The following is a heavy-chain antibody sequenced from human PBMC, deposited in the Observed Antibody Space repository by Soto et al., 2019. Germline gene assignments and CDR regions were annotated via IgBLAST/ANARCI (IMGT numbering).Heavy chain of an antibody. CDR1: GDSMTSSNW. CDR3: ARSEATALDY. V-gene: IGHV4-4*02. CDR2: AHHSGRT. J-gene: IGHJ4*02. Sequence: SETLSLTCTVSGDSMTSSNWWKWVRQPPGKGLEWIGEAHHSGRTNYNPSLRSRVTISVDKSQNHFSLQLTSVTAADTAVYYCARSEATALDYWGQGTLVTVSS.